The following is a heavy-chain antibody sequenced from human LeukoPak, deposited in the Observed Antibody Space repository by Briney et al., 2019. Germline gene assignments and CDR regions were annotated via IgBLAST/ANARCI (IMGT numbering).Heavy chain of an antibody. J-gene: IGHJ4*02. V-gene: IGHV3-23*01. CDR2: ISGSGGST. CDR3: AKAPRFGGVIAAED. CDR1: GFTFSSYA. Sequence: GGSLRLSCAASGFTFSSYAMSWVRQAPGKGLEWVSAISGSGGSTYYADSVKGRFTISRDNSKNTLYLQMNSLRAEDTAVYYCAKAPRFGGVIAAEDWGQGTLVTVSS. D-gene: IGHD3-16*02.